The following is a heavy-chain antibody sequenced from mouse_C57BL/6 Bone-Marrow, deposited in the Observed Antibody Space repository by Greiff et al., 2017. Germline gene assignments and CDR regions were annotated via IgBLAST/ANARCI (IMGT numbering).Heavy chain of an antibody. V-gene: IGHV1-9*01. CDR2: ILPGSGST. CDR3: ARESNLIYWYFDV. Sequence: QVQLQQSGAELMKPGASVKLSCKATGYTFTGYWIEWVKQRPGHGLEWIGEILPGSGSTNYNAKFKGKATFTADTSSNTAYMQLSSLTTEDSAIYYAARESNLIYWYFDVCGTEATVTVSP. J-gene: IGHJ1*03. CDR1: GYTFTGYW. D-gene: IGHD2-5*01.